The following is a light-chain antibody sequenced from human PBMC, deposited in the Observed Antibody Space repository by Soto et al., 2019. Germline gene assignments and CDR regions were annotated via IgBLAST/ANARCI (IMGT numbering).Light chain of an antibody. CDR2: CAS. Sequence: EIVLTQSPGTLSLSPGERATLSCRASQSVSSTYLAWYQQKPGQAPRLLIYCASKRATGIPDRFSGGGCGTDFTLTISRLEPEDFAVYYCQLYGSTPPFTFGPGTTVEIK. V-gene: IGKV3-20*01. CDR1: QSVSSTY. J-gene: IGKJ3*01. CDR3: QLYGSTPPFT.